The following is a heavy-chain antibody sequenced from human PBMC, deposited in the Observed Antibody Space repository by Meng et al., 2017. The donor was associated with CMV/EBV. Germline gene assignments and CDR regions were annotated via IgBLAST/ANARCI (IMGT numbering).Heavy chain of an antibody. D-gene: IGHD5-18*01. V-gene: IGHV4-39*07. CDR3: AREGYSYGDYYYGMDV. CDR2: IYYSGST. J-gene: IGHJ6*02. Sequence: SETLSLTCTVSGGSISSISYYWGWSRQPPGKGLEWIGSIYYSGSTYYNPSLKSRVTISVDTSKNQFSLKLSSVTAADTAVYYCAREGYSYGDYYYGMDVWGQGTTVTVSS. CDR1: GGSISSISYY.